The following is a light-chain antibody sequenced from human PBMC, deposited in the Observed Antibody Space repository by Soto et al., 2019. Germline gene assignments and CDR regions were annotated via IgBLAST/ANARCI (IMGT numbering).Light chain of an antibody. Sequence: QSVLTQPPSASGTPGQRVTISCSGSSSNIGSNTVNWYQQLPGTAPKLLIYSNNQRPSGVPDRFSGSKSGTSASLAISGLQSEDEADYYCAAGDDSRNVFGSGTKVTVL. CDR3: AAGDDSRNV. CDR2: SNN. J-gene: IGLJ1*01. V-gene: IGLV1-44*01. CDR1: SSNIGSNT.